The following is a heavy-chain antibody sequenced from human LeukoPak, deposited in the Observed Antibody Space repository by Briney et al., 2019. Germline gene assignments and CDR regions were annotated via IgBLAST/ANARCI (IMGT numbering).Heavy chain of an antibody. Sequence: GRSLRLSCAASGFTFDDYAMHWVRQAPGKGLEWVSGISWNSGSIGYADSVKGRFTISRDNAKNSLYLQMNSLRAEDTALYYCAKDLRIAAAAAGVYGMDVWGQGTTVTVSS. CDR2: ISWNSGSI. J-gene: IGHJ6*02. CDR3: AKDLRIAAAAAGVYGMDV. V-gene: IGHV3-9*01. D-gene: IGHD6-13*01. CDR1: GFTFDDYA.